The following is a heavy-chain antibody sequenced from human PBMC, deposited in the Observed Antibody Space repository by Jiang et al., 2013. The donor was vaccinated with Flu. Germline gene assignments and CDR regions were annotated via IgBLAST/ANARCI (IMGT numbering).Heavy chain of an antibody. CDR3: ARDSGYYWGSGWFDP. J-gene: IGHJ5*02. V-gene: IGHV3-30*03. Sequence: VQLLESGGGLVQPGRSLRLSCAASGFTFSSYGMHWVRQAPGKGLEWVAVISYDGSNKYYADSVKGRFTISRDNSKDTLYLQMGSPRAEDMAVYYCARDSGYYWGSGWFDPWGQGTLVTVSS. D-gene: IGHD3-22*01. CDR1: GFTFSSYG. CDR2: ISYDGSNK.